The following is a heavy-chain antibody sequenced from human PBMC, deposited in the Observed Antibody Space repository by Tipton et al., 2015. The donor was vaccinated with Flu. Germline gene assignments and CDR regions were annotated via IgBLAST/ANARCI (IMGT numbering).Heavy chain of an antibody. Sequence: SLRLSCSASGFMFSRYWMHWVRQVPGKGLEWVSRINGDGSGPNYADSVRGRFIISRDNARDTLYLQMTSLRVDDTAAYYCARVREESSGCYHADWYFDVWGRGLLVSVSS. D-gene: IGHD3-22*01. J-gene: IGHJ2*01. V-gene: IGHV3-74*01. CDR3: ARVREESSGCYHADWYFDV. CDR1: GFMFSRYW. CDR2: INGDGSGP.